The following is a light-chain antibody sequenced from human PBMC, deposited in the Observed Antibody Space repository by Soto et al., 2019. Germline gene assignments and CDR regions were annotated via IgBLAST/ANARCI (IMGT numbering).Light chain of an antibody. J-gene: IGKJ2*01. CDR3: QQRSNWSPPYT. V-gene: IGKV3-11*01. Sequence: EIVLTQSPATLSLSPGERATLSCRASQSVSSYLAWYQQKPGQAPRLLIYDAIHRATGIPARFSGSGSGTDFSLTISSLEPEDFAVYYCQQRSNWSPPYTFGQGTKLEIK. CDR1: QSVSSY. CDR2: DAI.